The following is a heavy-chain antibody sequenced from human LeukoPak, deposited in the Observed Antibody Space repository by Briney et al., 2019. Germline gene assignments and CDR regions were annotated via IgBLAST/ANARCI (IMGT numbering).Heavy chain of an antibody. J-gene: IGHJ4*02. Sequence: SETLSLTCTVSGGSISSGDYYWSWIRQPAGTGLEWIGRIYTSGSTNYNPSLKSRVTMSVDTSKNQFSLKLSSVTAADTAVYYCAREWRGSYANFDYWGQGTLVTVSS. D-gene: IGHD2-15*01. CDR3: AREWRGSYANFDY. CDR2: IYTSGST. V-gene: IGHV4-61*02. CDR1: GGSISSGDYY.